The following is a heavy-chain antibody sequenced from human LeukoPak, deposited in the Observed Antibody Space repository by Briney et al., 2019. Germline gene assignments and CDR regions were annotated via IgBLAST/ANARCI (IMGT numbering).Heavy chain of an antibody. CDR1: GLTFDDYA. V-gene: IGHV3-9*01. J-gene: IGHJ4*02. Sequence: GRSLRLSCAASGLTFDDYALHWVRQAPGKGLEWVSGISWNRGSIVYADSVKGRFTISRDNAKNYLYLQVNSLRAEDTDLYYCAKCAGYDSSGYPYYFDYWGQGTLVTVSS. CDR2: ISWNRGSI. CDR3: AKCAGYDSSGYPYYFDY. D-gene: IGHD3-22*01.